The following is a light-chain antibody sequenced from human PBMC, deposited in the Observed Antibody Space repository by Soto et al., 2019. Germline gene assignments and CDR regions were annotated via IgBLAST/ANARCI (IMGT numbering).Light chain of an antibody. CDR2: AAS. CDR1: QDINNR. CDR3: QQTNIFPRS. V-gene: IGKV1D-12*01. Sequence: DIQMTQSPSSVSASVGGRVTISCRASQDINNRLAWYQQKPGKAPNLLIYAASTLSSGVPSRFSGGGSGTEFNLTINSLQPEDFATYYCQQTNIFPRSFGGGTKVDIK. J-gene: IGKJ4*01.